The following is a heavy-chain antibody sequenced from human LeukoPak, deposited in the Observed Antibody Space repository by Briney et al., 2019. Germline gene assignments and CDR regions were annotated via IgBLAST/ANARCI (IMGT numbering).Heavy chain of an antibody. CDR3: ARDRLADFWSGSDAFDI. CDR2: ISAYNGNT. D-gene: IGHD3-3*01. J-gene: IGHJ3*02. CDR1: GYTFTSYG. V-gene: IGHV1-18*01. Sequence: ASVKVSCKASGYTFTSYGISWVRQAPGQGLEWMGWISAYNGNTNYAQKLQGRVTMTTDTSTSTAYMELRSLRSDGTAVYYCARDRLADFWSGSDAFDIWGQGTMVTVSS.